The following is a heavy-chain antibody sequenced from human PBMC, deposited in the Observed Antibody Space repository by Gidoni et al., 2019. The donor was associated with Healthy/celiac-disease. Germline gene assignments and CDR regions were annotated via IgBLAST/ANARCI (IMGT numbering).Heavy chain of an antibody. CDR3: AREISYSSGWELDY. Sequence: QVQLVESGGGVVQPGRSVRLPCEASGFTFSGYGMHWVRHAPGKGLEWVAVIWYDGSNKYYADSVKDRFTISRDNSKNTLYLQMNSLRAEDTAVYYCAREISYSSGWELDYWGQGTLVTVSS. CDR2: IWYDGSNK. J-gene: IGHJ4*02. CDR1: GFTFSGYG. V-gene: IGHV3-33*01. D-gene: IGHD6-19*01.